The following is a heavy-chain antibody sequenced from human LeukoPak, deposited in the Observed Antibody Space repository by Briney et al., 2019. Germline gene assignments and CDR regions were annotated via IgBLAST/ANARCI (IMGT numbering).Heavy chain of an antibody. Sequence: GGSLRLSCAASGFTFSSYDMDWLRQAPGKGLEWVSYISTSGSTIYYADSVKGRFTISRDNAKNSLYLQMNSLRVEDTALYYCARAYGYSGYYQLPIDFWGQGTLVTVSS. CDR1: GFTFSSYD. CDR3: ARAYGYSGYYQLPIDF. D-gene: IGHD3-22*01. J-gene: IGHJ4*02. CDR2: ISTSGSTI. V-gene: IGHV3-48*03.